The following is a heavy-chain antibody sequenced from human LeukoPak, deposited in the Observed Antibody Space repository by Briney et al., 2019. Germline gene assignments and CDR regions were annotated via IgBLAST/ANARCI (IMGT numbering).Heavy chain of an antibody. CDR2: IWYGGSNE. Sequence: GGSLRLSCAASGFTFSSYGMHWVRQAPGKGLEWVAVIWYGGSNEYYADSVKGRFTISRDNSKNTLYLQMNSLRAEDTAVYYCARDQGYYDYVWGSYPFAYWGQGTLVTVSS. CDR3: ARDQGYYDYVWGSYPFAY. J-gene: IGHJ4*02. CDR1: GFTFSSYG. D-gene: IGHD3-16*02. V-gene: IGHV3-33*08.